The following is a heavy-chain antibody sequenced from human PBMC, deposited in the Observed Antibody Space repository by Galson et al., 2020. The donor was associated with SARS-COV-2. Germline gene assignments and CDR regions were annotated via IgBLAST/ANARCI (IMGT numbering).Heavy chain of an antibody. D-gene: IGHD1-20*01. CDR1: GFSLNNYA. CDR3: ARDREPVLTPLGYFEY. J-gene: IGHJ4*02. V-gene: IGHV3-30-3*01. Sequence: GGSLRLSCAASGFSLNNYAIHWVRQAPGKGLEWVAAISHDGDIKQYADSLRGRFTISRDNSKNTLYLQMISPTTEDTAVYFCARDREPVLTPLGYFEYWGQGTLVTVSS. CDR2: ISHDGDIK.